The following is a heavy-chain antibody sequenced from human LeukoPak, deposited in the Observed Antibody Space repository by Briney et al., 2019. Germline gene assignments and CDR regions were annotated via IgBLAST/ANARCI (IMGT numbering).Heavy chain of an antibody. CDR3: ARLVGGSFSSVDY. CDR1: GYSFTSYW. CDR2: IYPGDSET. D-gene: IGHD1-26*01. Sequence: GESLKISCKGSGYSFTSYWIGWVRQMPGTGLEWMGIIYPGDSETIYSPSFQGQVAFSSDKSISTTYLQWSSLKASDTAMYYCARLVGGSFSSVDYWGQGTLVTVSS. J-gene: IGHJ4*02. V-gene: IGHV5-51*01.